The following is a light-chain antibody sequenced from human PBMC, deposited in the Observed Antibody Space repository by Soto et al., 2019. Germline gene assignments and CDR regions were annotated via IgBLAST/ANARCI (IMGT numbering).Light chain of an antibody. CDR1: QSISSY. CDR3: QPSYSTPPLT. CDR2: AAS. V-gene: IGKV1-39*01. J-gene: IGKJ4*01. Sequence: DIPMTQSPSSLSASVGDRVTITCRASQSISSYLNWYQQKPGKAPKLLIYAASSLQSGVPSRFSGSGSGTDFTFAISSLQPEDCATYDCQPSYSTPPLTFGGGTKVEIK.